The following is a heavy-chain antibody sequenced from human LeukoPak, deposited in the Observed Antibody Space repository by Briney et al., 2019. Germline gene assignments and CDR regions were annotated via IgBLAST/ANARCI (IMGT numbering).Heavy chain of an antibody. D-gene: IGHD3-16*01. J-gene: IGHJ3*01. CDR2: ISSSSSTI. CDR3: ARADNWEGAKGD. Sequence: GGSLRLSCAASGFTFSSYSMNWVRQAPGKGLEWVSYISSSSSTIYYADSVKGRFTISRDNAKNSLYLQMNSLRAEDTAVYYCARADNWEGAKGDWGQGTMVTVSS. CDR1: GFTFSSYS. V-gene: IGHV3-48*01.